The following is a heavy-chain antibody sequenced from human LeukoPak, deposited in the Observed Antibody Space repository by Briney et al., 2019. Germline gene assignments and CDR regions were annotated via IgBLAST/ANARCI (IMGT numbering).Heavy chain of an antibody. CDR1: GFTFSSYW. D-gene: IGHD4-17*01. CDR2: INGNGGTT. J-gene: IGHJ5*02. Sequence: GGSLRLSCAASGFTFSSYWMSWVRQAPGKGLEWVSGINGNGGTTGYADSVKGRFTISRDNAKNSLYLQMNSLRAEDTALYYCARDRYGDNDNWFDPRGQGTLVTVSS. CDR3: ARDRYGDNDNWFDP. V-gene: IGHV3-20*04.